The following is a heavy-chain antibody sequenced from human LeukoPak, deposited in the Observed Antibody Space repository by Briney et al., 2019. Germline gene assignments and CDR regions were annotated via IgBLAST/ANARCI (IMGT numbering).Heavy chain of an antibody. CDR3: ARGAGIAVMDV. Sequence: SETLSLTCTVSGGSISSSSYYWGWIRQPPGKGLEWIGSIYYSGSTYYNPSLKSRVTISVDTSKNQFSLKLSSVTAADTAVYYCARGAGIAVMDVWGKGTTVTVSS. CDR1: GGSISSSSYY. V-gene: IGHV4-39*07. CDR2: IYYSGST. D-gene: IGHD6-19*01. J-gene: IGHJ6*04.